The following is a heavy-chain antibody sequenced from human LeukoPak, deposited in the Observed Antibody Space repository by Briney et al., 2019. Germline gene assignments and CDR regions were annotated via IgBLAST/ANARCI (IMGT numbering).Heavy chain of an antibody. CDR1: GGSISSSSYY. J-gene: IGHJ3*02. CDR3: ARVVTTDGAFDI. CDR2: IYYSGST. Sequence: SETLSLTCTVSGGSISSSSYYWGWIRQPPGKGLEWIGSIYYSGSTYYNPSLKSRVTISVDTSKNQFSLKLSSVTAADTAVYYCARVVTTDGAFDIWGQGTMVTVSS. D-gene: IGHD3-22*01. V-gene: IGHV4-39*07.